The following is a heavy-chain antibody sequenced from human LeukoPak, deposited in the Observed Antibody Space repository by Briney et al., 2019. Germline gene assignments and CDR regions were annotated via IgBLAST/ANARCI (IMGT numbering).Heavy chain of an antibody. CDR1: GGSISSSNW. V-gene: IGHV4-4*02. CDR3: ARGRPYSSGWYAYFHFDY. D-gene: IGHD6-19*01. Sequence: SGTLSLTCAVSGGSISSSNWWSWVRQPPGKGLEWIGEIYHSGSTNYNPSLKSRVTISVDTSKNQFSLKLSSVTAADTAVYYCARGRPYSSGWYAYFHFDYWGQGTLVTVSS. J-gene: IGHJ4*02. CDR2: IYHSGST.